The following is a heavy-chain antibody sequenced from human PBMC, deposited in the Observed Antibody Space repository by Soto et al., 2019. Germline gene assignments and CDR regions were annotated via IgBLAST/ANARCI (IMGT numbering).Heavy chain of an antibody. D-gene: IGHD6-19*01. CDR3: AKGGRQGLDTSDFNY. J-gene: IGHJ4*02. V-gene: IGHV3-30*18. CDR1: GFTFSDYA. CDR2: VSHDGRNT. Sequence: VQLVESGGGVVQPGRSLRLSCAASGFTFSDYAMHWVRQAPGKGLEWVAVVSHDGRNTHYADSVKGRFTISGDSSKNTVAREMTSLRAEDTAVYYCAKGGRQGLDTSDFNYWGQGALGTVSS.